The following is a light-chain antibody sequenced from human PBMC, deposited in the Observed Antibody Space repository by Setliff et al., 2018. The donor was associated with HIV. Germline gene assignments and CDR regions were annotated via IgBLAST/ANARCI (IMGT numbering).Light chain of an antibody. J-gene: IGLJ1*01. CDR1: NIGSKS. CDR3: QVWDSSSDHPYV. CDR2: YDS. V-gene: IGLV3-21*04. Sequence: SYELTQPPSVSVAPGKTARITCGGNNIGSKSVHWYQQKPGQAPVLVISYDSDRPSGIPERFSGSKSGNTATLTISRVEDGDEADYYCQVWDSSSDHPYVFGTGTKVTVL.